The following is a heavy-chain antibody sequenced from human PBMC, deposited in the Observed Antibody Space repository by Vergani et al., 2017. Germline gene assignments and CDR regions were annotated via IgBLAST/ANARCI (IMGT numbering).Heavy chain of an antibody. CDR3: TRQWAVVGAINWFDP. J-gene: IGHJ5*02. Sequence: QVQLQESGPGLVKPSETLSLTCTVSNDSVSNTFYYWGWIRQTPGKGLEWIGSIYYSGGTYDNPSLESRVTMSVDTSKSQFALKLSAVTAADTAVYYCTRQWAVVGAINWFDPWGQRALVGVSS. V-gene: IGHV4-39*01. D-gene: IGHD4-23*01. CDR1: NDSVSNTFYY. CDR2: IYYSGGT.